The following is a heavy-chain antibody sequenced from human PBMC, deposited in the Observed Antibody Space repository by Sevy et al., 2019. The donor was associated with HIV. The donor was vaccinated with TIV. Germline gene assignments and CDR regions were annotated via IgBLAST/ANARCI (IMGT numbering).Heavy chain of an antibody. V-gene: IGHV1-24*01. CDR2: FDLEDGGT. J-gene: IGHJ4*02. CDR3: ATTKDYYDSSGSPFDS. D-gene: IGHD3-22*01. Sequence: ASVKVSCKVSGYTFSQISMHWVRQAPGKGLEWMGSFDLEDGGTIYEQKFQARVTKTEYTSTDTADMELSSLRSDETAVYYCATTKDYYDSSGSPFDSWGQGTLVTVSS. CDR1: GYTFSQIS.